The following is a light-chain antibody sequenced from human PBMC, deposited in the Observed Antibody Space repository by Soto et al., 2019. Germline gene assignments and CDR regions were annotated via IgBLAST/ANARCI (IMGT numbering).Light chain of an antibody. CDR3: QHYNNWPRT. CDR2: GAS. CDR1: QSVSSN. J-gene: IGKJ1*01. Sequence: EIVMTQSPATLSVSPGVRATLSCRASQSVSSNLAWYQQKPGQAPRLLIYGASTRATGIPARFSGSGSGTEFTLTISSLQSEDFAVYYCQHYNNWPRTFGQGTKVEIK. V-gene: IGKV3-15*01.